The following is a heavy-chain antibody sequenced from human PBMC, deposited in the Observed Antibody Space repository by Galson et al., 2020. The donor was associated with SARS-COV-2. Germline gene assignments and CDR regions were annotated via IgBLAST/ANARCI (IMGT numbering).Heavy chain of an antibody. D-gene: IGHD2-15*01. CDR1: GFTVSSNY. CDR3: ARDYRDIV. Sequence: GESLQISCVASGFTVSSNYMSWVRQAPGKGLEWVSVIYSGGSTYYADSVKGRFTISRDNSKNTLYLQMNSLRAEDTAVYYCARDYRDIVWGQGTLVTVSS. V-gene: IGHV3-66*01. CDR2: IYSGGST. J-gene: IGHJ4*02.